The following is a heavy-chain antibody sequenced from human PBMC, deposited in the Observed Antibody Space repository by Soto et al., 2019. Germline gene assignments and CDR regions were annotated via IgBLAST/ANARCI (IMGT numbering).Heavy chain of an antibody. Sequence: EVQLLESGGGLVQPGGSLRLSCAASGFTFSTYAMSWVRQAPGKGLEWVSTISGGGSDILYADSVKGRFTISRDKSENTLFLQMNSLRAEDTAVYYCAKDGPCSSSCYRYYYAMDVWGQGTTVTVSS. CDR1: GFTFSTYA. J-gene: IGHJ6*02. CDR3: AKDGPCSSSCYRYYYAMDV. V-gene: IGHV3-23*01. D-gene: IGHD2-2*01. CDR2: ISGGGSDI.